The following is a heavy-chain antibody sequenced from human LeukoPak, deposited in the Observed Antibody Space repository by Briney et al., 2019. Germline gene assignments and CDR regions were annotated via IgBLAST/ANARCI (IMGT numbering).Heavy chain of an antibody. CDR3: ATLVRGSNSYYPY. V-gene: IGHV1-2*02. D-gene: IGHD3-10*01. CDR2: TNPNTGDT. Sequence: ASVKVSCKASGYPVTDYYMHWIRQARGQGLEWMGWTNPNTGDTNYPQKFQGRVTMTTDTSISTAYMDLSRLSPDDTAVYYCATLVRGSNSYYPYWGQGTLVTVSS. J-gene: IGHJ4*02. CDR1: GYPVTDYY.